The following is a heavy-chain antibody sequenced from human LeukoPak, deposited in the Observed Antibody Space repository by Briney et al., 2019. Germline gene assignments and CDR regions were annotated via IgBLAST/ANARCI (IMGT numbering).Heavy chain of an antibody. CDR2: ISSSSSYI. J-gene: IGHJ4*02. CDR1: GFTLSSYS. Sequence: GGSLRLSCAASGFTLSSYSLNWVRQAPGKGLEWVSSISSSSSYIYYADSVKGRFTISRDNAKNSLYLQMNSLRAEDTAVYYCARDRGSYSFYFDYWGQGTLVTVSS. V-gene: IGHV3-21*01. CDR3: ARDRGSYSFYFDY. D-gene: IGHD1-26*01.